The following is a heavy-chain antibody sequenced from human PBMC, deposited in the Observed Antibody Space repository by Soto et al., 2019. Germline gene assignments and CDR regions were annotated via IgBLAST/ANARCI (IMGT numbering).Heavy chain of an antibody. CDR3: ATDPVGAADGPGWFDP. D-gene: IGHD6-13*01. CDR1: GYTFTSYY. V-gene: IGHV1-46*01. J-gene: IGHJ5*02. Sequence: ASVKVSCKASGYTFTSYYMHWVRQAPGQGLEWMGIINPSGGSTSYAQKFQGRVTMTRDTSTSTVYMELSSLRSEDTAVYYCATDPVGAADGPGWFDPWGQGTLVTVSS. CDR2: INPSGGST.